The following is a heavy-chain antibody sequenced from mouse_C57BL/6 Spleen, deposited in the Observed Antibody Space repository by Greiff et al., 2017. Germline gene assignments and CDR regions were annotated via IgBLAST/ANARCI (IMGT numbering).Heavy chain of an antibody. CDR1: GFSLTSYG. J-gene: IGHJ3*01. V-gene: IGHV2-4*01. CDR2: IWSGGST. D-gene: IGHD2-4*01. Sequence: VQVVESGPGLVQPSQSLSITCTVSGFSLTSYGVHWVRQPPGKGLEWLGVIWSGGSTDYNAAFISRLSISKDNSKSQVFFKMNSLQADDTAIYYCAKIGDYDDWFAYWGQGTLVTVAA. CDR3: AKIGDYDDWFAY.